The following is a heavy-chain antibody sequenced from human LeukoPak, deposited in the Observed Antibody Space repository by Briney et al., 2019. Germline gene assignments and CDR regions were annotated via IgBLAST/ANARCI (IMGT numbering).Heavy chain of an antibody. D-gene: IGHD2-21*02. Sequence: SVKVSCKASGGTFSSYAISWVRQAPGQGLEWMGGIIPIFGTANYAQKFQGRVTITADKSTSTAYMELSSLRSEDTAVYYCASNLIAYCGGDCYSNYWGQGTLVTVSS. V-gene: IGHV1-69*06. J-gene: IGHJ4*02. CDR2: IIPIFGTA. CDR3: ASNLIAYCGGDCYSNY. CDR1: GGTFSSYA.